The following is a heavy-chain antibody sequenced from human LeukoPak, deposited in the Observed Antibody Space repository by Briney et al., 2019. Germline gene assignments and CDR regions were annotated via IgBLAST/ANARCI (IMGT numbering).Heavy chain of an antibody. V-gene: IGHV3-23*01. CDR1: GGTFSSYA. D-gene: IGHD3-3*01. J-gene: IGHJ4*02. CDR3: AKGRYDFWSGYLTD. CDR2: ISGSGGST. Sequence: GASVKVSCKASGGTFSSYAMSWVRQAPGKGLEWVSAISGSGGSTYYADSLKGRFTISRDNSKNTLYLQMNSLRAEDTAVYYCAKGRYDFWSGYLTDWGQGTLVTVSS.